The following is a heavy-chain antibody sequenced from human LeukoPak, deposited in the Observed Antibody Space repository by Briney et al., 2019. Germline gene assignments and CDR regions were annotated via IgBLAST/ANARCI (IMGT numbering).Heavy chain of an antibody. V-gene: IGHV4-59*08. CDR2: IYYSGST. J-gene: IGHJ3*02. CDR3: ARHDASGSYSGAFDI. D-gene: IGHD1-26*01. CDR1: GGSISSYY. Sequence: SETLSLTCTVSGGSISSYYWSWIRQPPGKGLEWIGYIYYSGSTNYNPSLKSRVTISVDTSKNQFSLKLSSVTAADTAVYYCARHDASGSYSGAFDIWGQGTMVTVSS.